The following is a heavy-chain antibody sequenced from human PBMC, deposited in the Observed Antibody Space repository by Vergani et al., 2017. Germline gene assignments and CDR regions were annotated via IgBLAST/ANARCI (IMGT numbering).Heavy chain of an antibody. CDR3: ARVGYDSSVYYRQSDYYFDY. J-gene: IGHJ4*02. V-gene: IGHV1-69*01. Sequence: QVQLVRSGAEVKKPGSSVKVSCKASGGTFSSYAISWVRQAPGQGLEWMGGIIPIFGTANYAQKFQGRVTITADESTSTAYMELSSLRSEDTAVYYCARVGYDSSVYYRQSDYYFDYWGQGTLVTVSS. CDR2: IIPIFGTA. D-gene: IGHD3-22*01. CDR1: GGTFSSYA.